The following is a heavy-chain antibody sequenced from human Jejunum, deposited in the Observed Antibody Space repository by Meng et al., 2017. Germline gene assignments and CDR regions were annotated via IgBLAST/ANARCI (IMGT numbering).Heavy chain of an antibody. Sequence: QLQLQQSGSGLVKPSQTLSLTCAVPGGSINSDGYTWSWIRQPPGKGLEWIGYIYHTGSPYYNPSLKSRLTISVDRSENQFSLKLSSVTAADTAVYYCARMDSAFHYFDYWGQGTLVTVSS. V-gene: IGHV4-30-2*01. CDR2: IYHTGSP. CDR3: ARMDSAFHYFDY. J-gene: IGHJ4*02. CDR1: GGSINSDGYT. D-gene: IGHD2-2*03.